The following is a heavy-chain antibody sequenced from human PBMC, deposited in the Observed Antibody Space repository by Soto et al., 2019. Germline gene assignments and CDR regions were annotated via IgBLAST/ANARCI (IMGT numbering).Heavy chain of an antibody. CDR1: GFTFSIYA. CDR2: IPGSGGST. D-gene: IGHD3-10*01. V-gene: IGHV3-23*01. Sequence: EVQLLESGGXLVQPGGXXRLSCXASGFTFSIYAMXXVRXXXXXGXXXVXAIPGSGGSTYYTGSVKGRFTISRDNSKNTLYLQMNSLRVEDTAVXXCXXXGXXXXXXXXXVLLXYWGQGALVTVSS. CDR3: XXXGXXXXXXXXXVLLXY. J-gene: IGHJ4*02.